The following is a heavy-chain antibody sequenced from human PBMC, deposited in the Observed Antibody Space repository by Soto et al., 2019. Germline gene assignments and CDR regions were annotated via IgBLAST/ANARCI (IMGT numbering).Heavy chain of an antibody. J-gene: IGHJ5*02. CDR2: IYWDDDK. CDR3: AHSVKGGGYDDAFPYNWFDP. CDR1: GFSLSTSGVG. V-gene: IGHV2-5*02. Sequence: SGPTLVNPTQTLTLTCTFSGFSLSTSGVGVGWIRQPPGKALEWLALIYWDDDKRYSPSLKSRLTITKDTSKNQVVLTMTNMDPVDTATYYCAHSVKGGGYDDAFPYNWFDPWGQGTLVTVSS. D-gene: IGHD5-12*01.